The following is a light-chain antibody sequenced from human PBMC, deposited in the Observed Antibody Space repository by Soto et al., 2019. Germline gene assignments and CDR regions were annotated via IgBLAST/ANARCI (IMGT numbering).Light chain of an antibody. CDR2: EVS. CDR1: SSDVGAYNC. J-gene: IGLJ1*01. V-gene: IGLV2-14*01. CDR3: CSFTSITTYV. Sequence: QSALTQLASVSGSLGQSITISCTGTSSDVGAYNCVSWYQKQPGKAPKRMMSEVSNRPPGGPNRFSGSKSGNTAAPLPARPQAEAEADYYCCSFTSITTYVFGTGPKVTVL.